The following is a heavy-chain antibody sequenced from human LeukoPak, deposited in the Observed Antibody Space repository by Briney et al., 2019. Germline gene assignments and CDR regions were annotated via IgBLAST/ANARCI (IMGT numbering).Heavy chain of an antibody. Sequence: ASVKVSCKASGYSFISFYIHWVRQAPGQGLEWMGVINPSGGSTAYAQQFQGRVTMTRDTSTSTVYMELSSLRSEDTAVYYCARECVGIDSSSWYIVGYYYYYGMDVWGQGTTVTVSS. CDR3: ARECVGIDSSSWYIVGYYYYYGMDV. V-gene: IGHV1-46*01. D-gene: IGHD6-13*01. CDR1: GYSFISFY. CDR2: INPSGGST. J-gene: IGHJ6*02.